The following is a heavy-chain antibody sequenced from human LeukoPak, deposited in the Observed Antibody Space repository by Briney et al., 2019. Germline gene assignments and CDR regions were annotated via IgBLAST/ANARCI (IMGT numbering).Heavy chain of an antibody. CDR2: IKQDGSEK. D-gene: IGHD2-2*01. CDR3: ARDQICSSTSCYDY. Sequence: GGSLRLSCAASGFTFSSYWMSWVRQAPGKGLEWVANIKQDGSEKYYVDSVKGRFTISRDNAKNSLYLQMNSLRAEDTAVYYCARDQICSSTSCYDYWGQGTLVTVSS. J-gene: IGHJ4*02. CDR1: GFTFSSYW. V-gene: IGHV3-7*01.